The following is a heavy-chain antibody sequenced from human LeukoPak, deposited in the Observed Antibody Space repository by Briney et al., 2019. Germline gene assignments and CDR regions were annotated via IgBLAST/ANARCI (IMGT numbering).Heavy chain of an antibody. CDR2: ISGSGGST. Sequence: PGGSLRLSCAASGFTFSSYAMSWVRQAPGKGLEWVSAISGSGGSTYYADSVKGRFTISRDNSKNTLYLQMNSLRAEDTAVYYCARDRGVDYSDSSGYLRHALYYFDYWGQGTLVTVSS. CDR1: GFTFSSYA. J-gene: IGHJ4*02. D-gene: IGHD3-22*01. V-gene: IGHV3-23*01. CDR3: ARDRGVDYSDSSGYLRHALYYFDY.